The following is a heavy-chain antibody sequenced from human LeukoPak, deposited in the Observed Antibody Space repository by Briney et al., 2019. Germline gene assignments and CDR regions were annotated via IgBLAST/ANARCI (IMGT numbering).Heavy chain of an antibody. CDR3: ASVYSSSYYGMDD. D-gene: IGHD6-6*01. CDR1: GGSISSYY. J-gene: IGHJ6*02. CDR2: IYYSGST. Sequence: SETLSLTCTVSGGSISSYYWSWIRQPPGKGLEWIGYIYYSGSTNYNPSLKSRVTISVDTSKNQFSLKLSSVTAADTAVYYCASVYSSSYYGMDDWGQGTTVTVSS. V-gene: IGHV4-59*01.